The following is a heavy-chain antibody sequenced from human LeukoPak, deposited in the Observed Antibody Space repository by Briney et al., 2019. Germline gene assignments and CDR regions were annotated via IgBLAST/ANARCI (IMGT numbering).Heavy chain of an antibody. D-gene: IGHD2-2*02. CDR1: GFTFSSYG. CDR3: APLVPAPIYAYYYMDV. CDR2: IRYDGSNK. J-gene: IGHJ6*03. V-gene: IGHV3-30*02. Sequence: GGSLRLSCVASGFTFSSYGMHWVRQAPGKGLEWVAFIRYDGSNKYYADSVKGRFTISRDNSKNMLYLQMNSLRAEDTAVYYCAPLVPAPIYAYYYMDVWGKGTTVTVSS.